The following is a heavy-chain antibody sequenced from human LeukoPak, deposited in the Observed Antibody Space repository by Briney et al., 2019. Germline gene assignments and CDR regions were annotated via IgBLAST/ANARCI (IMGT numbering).Heavy chain of an antibody. CDR1: GGSFSGYY. Sequence: PSETLSLTCAVYGGSFSGYYWSWIRQPPGKGLEWIGEINHSGSTNYNPSLKSRVTISVDTSKNQFSLKLSSVTAADTAVYYCERDTTVKSLDYWGQGTLVTVSS. V-gene: IGHV4-34*01. CDR2: INHSGST. CDR3: ERDTTVKSLDY. J-gene: IGHJ4*02. D-gene: IGHD4-17*01.